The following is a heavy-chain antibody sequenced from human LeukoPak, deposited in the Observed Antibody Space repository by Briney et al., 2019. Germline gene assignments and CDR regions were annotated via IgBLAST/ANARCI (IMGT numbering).Heavy chain of an antibody. D-gene: IGHD3-22*01. J-gene: IGHJ3*02. CDR2: INSDGSST. V-gene: IGHV3-74*01. CDR1: GFTFSSYW. Sequence: PGGSLRLSCAASGFTFSSYWMHWVRQAPGKGLVWVSRINSDGSSTNYADSAKGRFTISRDNAKNTLYLQMNSLRAEDTAVYYCAGSYPYYYGSSGPSGDAFDIWGQGTMVTVSS. CDR3: AGSYPYYYGSSGPSGDAFDI.